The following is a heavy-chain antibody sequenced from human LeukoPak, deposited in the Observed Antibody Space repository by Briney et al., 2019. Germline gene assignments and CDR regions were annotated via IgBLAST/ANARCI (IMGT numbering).Heavy chain of an antibody. CDR3: ARSSYYDSSGYNDY. Sequence: ASVKASCKASGYTFTGYYMHWVRQAPGQGLEWMGRTNPNSGGTNYAQKFQGRVTMTRDTSISTAYMELSRLRSDDTAVYYCARSSYYDSSGYNDYWRQGTLVTVSS. V-gene: IGHV1-2*06. D-gene: IGHD3-22*01. CDR2: TNPNSGGT. CDR1: GYTFTGYY. J-gene: IGHJ4*02.